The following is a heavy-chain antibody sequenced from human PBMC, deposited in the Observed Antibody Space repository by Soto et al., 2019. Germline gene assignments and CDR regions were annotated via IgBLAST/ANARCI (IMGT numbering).Heavy chain of an antibody. CDR2: IIPIFGTA. V-gene: IGHV1-69*13. CDR3: AGPAGYDYVWGSYRYNS. Sequence: SVKVSCKASGGTFSSYAISWVRQAPGQGLEWMGGIIPIFGTANYAQKFQGRVTITADESTSTAYMELSSLRSEDTAVYYCAGPAGYDYVWGSYRYNSWGQGTLVTVSS. D-gene: IGHD3-16*02. J-gene: IGHJ4*02. CDR1: GGTFSSYA.